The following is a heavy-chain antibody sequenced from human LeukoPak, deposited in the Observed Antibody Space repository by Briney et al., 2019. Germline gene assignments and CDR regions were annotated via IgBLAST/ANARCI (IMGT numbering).Heavy chain of an antibody. CDR2: LNPNSGGT. D-gene: IGHD3-22*01. CDR3: ARDDYYDSSGYFELQYYDY. Sequence: GASVTVSCKASGYTFTGYYMHWVRQAPGQGLEGMGWLNPNSGGTNYAQKFQGRVTMTSDTSISTAYMELSRLRSDDTAVYYCARDDYYDSSGYFELQYYDYWGQGTLVTVSS. J-gene: IGHJ4*02. CDR1: GYTFTGYY. V-gene: IGHV1-2*02.